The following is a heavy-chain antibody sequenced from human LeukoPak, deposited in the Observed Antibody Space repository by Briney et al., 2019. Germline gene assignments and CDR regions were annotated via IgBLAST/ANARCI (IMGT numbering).Heavy chain of an antibody. J-gene: IGHJ4*02. Sequence: GQSLTKYRMCGFWIYLYHLLDWLGEMAGQGLEWMGLIYPGDSDTRYSPSFEGQVTFSADKSIKTAYLQWTRATAEPTTISYCVRRGGYSSSALMDDWGQGTLVTVSS. CDR2: IYPGDSDT. CDR1: IYLYHLL. D-gene: IGHD5-18*01. CDR3: VRRGGYSSSALMDD. V-gene: IGHV5-51*01.